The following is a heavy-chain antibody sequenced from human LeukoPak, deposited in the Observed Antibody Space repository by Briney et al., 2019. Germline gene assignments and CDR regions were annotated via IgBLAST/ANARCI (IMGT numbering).Heavy chain of an antibody. V-gene: IGHV5-51*03. J-gene: IGHJ4*02. CDR3: ARRMEGYSSGWYFDY. CDR1: GYSFTSYW. D-gene: IGHD6-19*01. Sequence: GESLKISCKGSGYSFTSYWIGWVRQMPGKGLERMGIIYPGDSDTRYSPSFQGQVTFSADKSISTAYLQWSSLKASDTAMYYCARRMEGYSSGWYFDYWGQGTLVTVSS. CDR2: IYPGDSDT.